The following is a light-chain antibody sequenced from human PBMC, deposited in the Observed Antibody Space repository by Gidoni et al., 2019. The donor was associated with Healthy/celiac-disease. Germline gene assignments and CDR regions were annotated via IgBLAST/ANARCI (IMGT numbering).Light chain of an antibody. CDR3: ATWVDRLNGLT. J-gene: IGLJ2*01. V-gene: IGLV1-44*01. CDR2: SNS. Sequence: QSVLTQPPSASGTPGQTITISCSESTSNIGSNPVNWYQHIPGASPNLLIYSNSQRPSGVPDRFSGSKSVTSASLAISDLQSEDEADYYCATWVDRLNGLTFGGGTKLTVL. CDR1: TSNIGSNP.